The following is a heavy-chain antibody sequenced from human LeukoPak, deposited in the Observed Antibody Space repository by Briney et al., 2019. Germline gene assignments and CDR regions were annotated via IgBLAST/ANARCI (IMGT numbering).Heavy chain of an antibody. CDR3: ATSIGFTVTTKEVFDY. V-gene: IGHV3-30*03. CDR2: ISYDGSNK. D-gene: IGHD4-11*01. CDR1: GFTFSSYG. J-gene: IGHJ4*02. Sequence: GGSLRLSCAASGFTFSSYGMHWVRQAPGKGLEWVAVISYDGSNKYYADSVKGRFTISRDNSKNTLYLQMNSLRAEDTAVYHCATSIGFTVTTKEVFDYWGQGTLVTVSS.